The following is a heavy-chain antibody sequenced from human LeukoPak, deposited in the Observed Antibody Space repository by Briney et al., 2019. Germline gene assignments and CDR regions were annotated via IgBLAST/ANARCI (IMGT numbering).Heavy chain of an antibody. J-gene: IGHJ4*02. V-gene: IGHV1-2*02. CDR1: GYTFTGYY. D-gene: IGHD6-13*01. Sequence: ASVKVSCKASGYTFTGYYMHWVRQAPGQGLEWMGWINPNSGGTNYAQKFQGRVTMTRDTSISTAYMELSRLRSEDTAVYYCARVLDSSSWYSDYWGQGTLVTVSS. CDR2: INPNSGGT. CDR3: ARVLDSSSWYSDY.